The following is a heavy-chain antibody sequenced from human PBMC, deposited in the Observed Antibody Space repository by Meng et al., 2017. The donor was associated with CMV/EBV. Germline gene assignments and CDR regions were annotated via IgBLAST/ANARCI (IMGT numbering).Heavy chain of an antibody. CDR2: IYYSGST. J-gene: IGHJ4*02. Sequence: QLQLQESGPGLVKPSXXXXLTXXVXXGSISSSSYYWGWIRQPPGKGLEWIGSIYYSGSTYYNPSLKSRVTISVDTSKNQFSLKLSSVTAADTAVYYCARGNIVVVVAATFFDYWGQGTLVTVSS. V-gene: IGHV4-39*07. D-gene: IGHD2-15*01. CDR1: XGSISSSSYY. CDR3: ARGNIVVVVAATFFDY.